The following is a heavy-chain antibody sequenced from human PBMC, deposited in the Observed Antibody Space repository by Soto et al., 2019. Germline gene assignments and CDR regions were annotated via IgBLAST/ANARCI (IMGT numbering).Heavy chain of an antibody. CDR2: ITGNGAST. J-gene: IGHJ5*02. CDR1: GFTFSTYA. CDR3: VKEHYYEGGVDS. V-gene: IGHV3-64D*08. D-gene: IGHD3-22*01. Sequence: GGSLRLSCSASGFTFSTYAMHWFRQAPGKGLEHVAIITGNGASTHYADFVKVRFTISRDNSKNSLYLQMNSLRTEDTAIYYCVKEHYYEGGVDSWGQGTLVTVSS.